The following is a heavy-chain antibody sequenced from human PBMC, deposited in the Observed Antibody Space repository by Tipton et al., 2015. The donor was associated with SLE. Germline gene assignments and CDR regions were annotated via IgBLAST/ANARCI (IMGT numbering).Heavy chain of an antibody. Sequence: TLSLTCAVYGGSFSGYYWSWIRQPPGKGLEWIGEVNYSGSTSYNPSLQSRVTISVDTSKSQFSLNLSSVTAADTAVYYCARLGTEWAYVDVWGKGTTVTVSS. V-gene: IGHV4-34*01. D-gene: IGHD1-14*01. CDR2: VNYSGST. J-gene: IGHJ6*04. CDR1: GGSFSGYY. CDR3: ARLGTEWAYVDV.